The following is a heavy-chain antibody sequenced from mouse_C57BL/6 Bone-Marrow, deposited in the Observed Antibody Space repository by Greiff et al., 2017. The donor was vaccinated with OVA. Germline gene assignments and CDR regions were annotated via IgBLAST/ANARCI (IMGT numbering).Heavy chain of an antibody. V-gene: IGHV1-54*01. Sequence: VQLHQSGAELVRPGTSVKVSCKASGYAFTNYLIEWVKQRPGQGLEWIGVINPGSGGTNYNEKFKGKATLTADKSSSTAYMQLSSLTSEDAAVYFCARKGAVVDYWGQGTTLTVSS. CDR2: INPGSGGT. J-gene: IGHJ2*01. CDR1: GYAFTNYL. D-gene: IGHD1-1*01. CDR3: ARKGAVVDY.